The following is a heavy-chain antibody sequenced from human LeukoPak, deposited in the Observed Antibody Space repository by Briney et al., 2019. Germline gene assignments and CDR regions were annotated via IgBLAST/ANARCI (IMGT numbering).Heavy chain of an antibody. Sequence: PSETLSLTCTVSGGSISSSSYYWGWIRQPPGKGLEWIGSIYYSGSTYYNPSLKSRVTISVDTSKNQFSLKLSSVTAADTAVYYCATGAQPLQKPKDYYYYYYMDVWGKGTTVTVSS. D-gene: IGHD4-11*01. CDR1: GGSISSSSYY. J-gene: IGHJ6*03. CDR3: ATGAQPLQKPKDYYYYYYMDV. V-gene: IGHV4-39*07. CDR2: IYYSGST.